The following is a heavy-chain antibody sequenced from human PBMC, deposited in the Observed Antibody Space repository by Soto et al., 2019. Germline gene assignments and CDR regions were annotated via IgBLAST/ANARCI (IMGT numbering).Heavy chain of an antibody. D-gene: IGHD6-13*01. CDR2: ISAYNGNT. J-gene: IGHJ6*02. CDR1: GYTFTSYG. Sequence: QVQLVQSGAEVKKPGASVKVSCKASGYTFTSYGISWVRQAPGQGLEWMGWISAYNGNTNYAQKLQGRVTMTTDTSASTAYMELSSLRSDDTAVYYCARDNGYSSSRDYYDYYGMDVWGQGTTVTVSS. CDR3: ARDNGYSSSRDYYDYYGMDV. V-gene: IGHV1-18*01.